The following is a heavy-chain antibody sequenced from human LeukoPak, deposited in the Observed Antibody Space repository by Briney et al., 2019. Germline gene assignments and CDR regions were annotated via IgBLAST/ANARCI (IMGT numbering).Heavy chain of an antibody. CDR1: GFTFSSYG. CDR2: IWYGGSNK. J-gene: IGHJ3*02. CDR3: ARDSVAAEDAFDI. D-gene: IGHD1-14*01. Sequence: GGSLRLSCAASGFTFSSYGMHWVRQAPGKGLEWVAVIWYGGSNKYYADSVKGRFTISRDNAKNSLYLQMNSLRAEDTAVYYCARDSVAAEDAFDIWGQGTMVTVSS. V-gene: IGHV3-33*08.